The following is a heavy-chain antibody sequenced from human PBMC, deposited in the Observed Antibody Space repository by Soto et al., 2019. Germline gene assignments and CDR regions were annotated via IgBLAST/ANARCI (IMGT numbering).Heavy chain of an antibody. Sequence: GGSLRLSCAASGFTVRSNYISWVRQAPGKGLEWVSVIYSGGSTYYADSVKGRFTISRDNSKNTLYLQMNSLRAEDTAVYYCAREGYYYDSSGFQDYYGMDVWGQGTTVTVSS. CDR2: IYSGGST. V-gene: IGHV3-53*01. CDR1: GFTVRSNY. D-gene: IGHD3-22*01. J-gene: IGHJ6*02. CDR3: AREGYYYDSSGFQDYYGMDV.